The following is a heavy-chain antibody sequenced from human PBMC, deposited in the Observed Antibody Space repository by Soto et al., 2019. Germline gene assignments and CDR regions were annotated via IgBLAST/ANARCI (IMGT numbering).Heavy chain of an antibody. CDR3: TRHTEWEPPPTSNRGSQLHVPFEY. D-gene: IGHD1-26*01. CDR1: GFTFSGSA. V-gene: IGHV3-73*02. J-gene: IGHJ4*02. Sequence: EVQLVESGGGLVQPGGSLKLSCEASGFTFSGSAMHWVRQASGRGLEWVGRIRSKANSYATAYAASVKGRFTVSRDDSKNTAYLQMNSLKTEDTAVYYCTRHTEWEPPPTSNRGSQLHVPFEYWGQGTLVTVSS. CDR2: IRSKANSYAT.